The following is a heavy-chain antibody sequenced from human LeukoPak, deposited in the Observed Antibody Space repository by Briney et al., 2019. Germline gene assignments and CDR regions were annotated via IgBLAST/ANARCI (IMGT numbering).Heavy chain of an antibody. Sequence: GGSLRLSCAASGFTFSTYSMNWVRQAPGKGLEWVSSISSTSSYIYYADSVKGRFTISRDNAKNSLYLQMNSLRAEDTAVYYCARDNYGGYGSGTKGYYWGQGTLVTVSS. CDR3: ARDNYGGYGSGTKGYY. J-gene: IGHJ4*02. CDR2: ISSTSSYI. V-gene: IGHV3-21*01. D-gene: IGHD3-10*01. CDR1: GFTFSTYS.